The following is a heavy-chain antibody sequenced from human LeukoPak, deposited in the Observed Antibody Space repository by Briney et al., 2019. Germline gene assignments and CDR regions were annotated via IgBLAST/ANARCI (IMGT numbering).Heavy chain of an antibody. CDR2: ISSSSSYI. V-gene: IGHV3-21*01. CDR1: GFTFSSYG. Sequence: GGSLRLSCAASGFTFSSYGMSWVRQAPGKGLEWVSSISSSSSYIYYADSVKGRFTISRDNAKNSLYLQMNSQRAEDTAVYYCAREVAAGFFDYWGQGTLVTVSS. CDR3: AREVAAGFFDY. J-gene: IGHJ4*02. D-gene: IGHD6-13*01.